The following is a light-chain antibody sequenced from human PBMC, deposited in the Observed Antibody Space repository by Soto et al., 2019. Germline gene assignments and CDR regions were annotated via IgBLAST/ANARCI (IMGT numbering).Light chain of an antibody. CDR3: QQRSNGPG. CDR1: QSVSSY. V-gene: IGKV3-11*01. CDR2: DAS. Sequence: EIVLTQSPATLSLSPGERATLSCRASQSVSSYLAWYQQKPGQAPRLLIYDASNRATGIPARFSGSGSGTDFTLTITSLEPEDFAVYYWQQRSNGPGFGGGTKVEIK. J-gene: IGKJ4*02.